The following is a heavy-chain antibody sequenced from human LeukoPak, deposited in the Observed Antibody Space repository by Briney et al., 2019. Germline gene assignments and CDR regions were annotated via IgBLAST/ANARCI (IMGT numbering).Heavy chain of an antibody. V-gene: IGHV4-39*01. CDR2: IHYSGST. CDR1: GGSISSSSYY. D-gene: IGHD2-2*01. J-gene: IGHJ4*02. CDR3: ARHTMVVPAANDY. Sequence: PSETLSLTCTVSGGSISSSSYYWGWIRQPPGKGLEWIGSIHYSGSTYYNPSLKSRVTISVDTSKNQFSLKLSSVTAADTAVYYCARHTMVVPAANDYWGQGTLVTVSS.